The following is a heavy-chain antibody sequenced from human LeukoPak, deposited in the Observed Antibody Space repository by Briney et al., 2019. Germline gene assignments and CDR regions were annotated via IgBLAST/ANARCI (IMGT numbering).Heavy chain of an antibody. CDR3: ASLVAGFDAFDI. CDR2: IYYSGST. D-gene: IGHD6-19*01. CDR1: GGSISSSSYY. Sequence: SETLSLTCTVSGGSISSSSYYWVWIRQPLGKGLEWIGSIYYSGSTYYNPSLKSRVTISVDTTKNQFSLKLSSVTAADTAVYYCASLVAGFDAFDIWGQGTMVTVSS. V-gene: IGHV4-39*01. J-gene: IGHJ3*02.